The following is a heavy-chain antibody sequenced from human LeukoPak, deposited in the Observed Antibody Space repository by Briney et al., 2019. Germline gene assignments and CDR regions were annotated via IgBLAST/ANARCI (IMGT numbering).Heavy chain of an antibody. CDR2: ISNTNAI. Sequence: GGSLRLSCAASGFTFSSYSMNWVRQSPGKGLEWVSSISNTNAIFYADSVKGRFTISRDNARNSSYLQMYSLRVEDTAVYYCAREQTRGGDLDYWGQGARVTVSS. D-gene: IGHD2-21*02. CDR1: GFTFSSYS. J-gene: IGHJ4*02. V-gene: IGHV3-69-1*01. CDR3: AREQTRGGDLDY.